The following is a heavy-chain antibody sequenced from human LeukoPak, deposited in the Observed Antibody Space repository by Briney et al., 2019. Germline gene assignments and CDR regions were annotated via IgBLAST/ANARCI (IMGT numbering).Heavy chain of an antibody. CDR1: GYTFTGYY. V-gene: IGHV1-2*02. CDR2: INPNSGGT. J-gene: IGHJ6*02. CDR3: ARAPPRDFGVATYGMDV. D-gene: IGHD3-3*01. Sequence: ASVKVSCKASGYTFTGYYMHWVRQAPGQGLEWVGWINPNSGGTNYAQKFQGRVTMTRDTSISTAYMELSRLRSDDTAVYYCARAPPRDFGVATYGMDVWGQGTTVTVSS.